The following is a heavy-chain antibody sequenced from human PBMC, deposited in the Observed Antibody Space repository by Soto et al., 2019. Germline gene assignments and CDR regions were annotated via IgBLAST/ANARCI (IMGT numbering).Heavy chain of an antibody. V-gene: IGHV4-59*01. D-gene: IGHD3-10*01. CDR2: IYYSGST. J-gene: IGHJ4*02. CDR3: ARVAAWEVVRYYFDY. CDR1: GGSISSYY. Sequence: PSETLSLTCTVSGGSISSYYWSWIRQPPGKGLEWIGYIYYSGSTNYNPSLKSRVTISVDTSKNQFSLKLSSVTAADTAVYYCARVAAWEVVRYYFDYWGQGTLVTV.